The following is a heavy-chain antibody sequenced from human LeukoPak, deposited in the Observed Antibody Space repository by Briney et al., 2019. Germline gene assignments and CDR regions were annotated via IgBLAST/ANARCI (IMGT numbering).Heavy chain of an antibody. D-gene: IGHD3-16*01. J-gene: IGHJ3*02. CDR1: GGTFSSYA. V-gene: IGHV1-69*06. CDR2: IIPIFGTV. Sequence: SVKVSCKTSGGTFSSYAISWVRQAPGQGLEWMGGIIPIFGTVNYAQEFQGRVTIIADKSTNTAYMELSRLRSDDTAVYYCARVRNFNFLGHDAFDIWGQGTMVTVSS. CDR3: ARVRNFNFLGHDAFDI.